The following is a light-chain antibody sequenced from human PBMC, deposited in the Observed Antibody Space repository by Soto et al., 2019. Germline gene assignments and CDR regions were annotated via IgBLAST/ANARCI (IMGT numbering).Light chain of an antibody. CDR2: DTS. CDR3: QQHVSSPLT. J-gene: IGKJ4*01. CDR1: QCVSSSA. V-gene: IGKV3-20*01. Sequence: GFPLSSRTLSLSHRERATLSCSASQCVSSSALAWYQQKHGQAPRLLSYDTSSRATGIPDRFSGSGSGTDVTLTIISLVPEDFAVYYCQQHVSSPLTFGGGTKVDIK.